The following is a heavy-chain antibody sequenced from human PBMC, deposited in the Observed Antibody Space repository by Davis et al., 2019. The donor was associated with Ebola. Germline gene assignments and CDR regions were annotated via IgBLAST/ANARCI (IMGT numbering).Heavy chain of an antibody. J-gene: IGHJ5*02. CDR3: ARGKWFDP. CDR1: GGTFTNYA. CDR2: IIPVVDTK. Sequence: SVKVSCKTSGGTFTNYAVNWVRQAPGQGLEWMGRIIPVVDTKAYAQKFQGRVTLTADKATNTAYMELSGLRFDDTAVYYCARGKWFDPWGQGTLVSVTS. V-gene: IGHV1-69*04.